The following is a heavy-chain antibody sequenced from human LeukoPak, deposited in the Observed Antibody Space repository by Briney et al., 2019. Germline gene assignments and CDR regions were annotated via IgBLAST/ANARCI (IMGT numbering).Heavy chain of an antibody. CDR2: ISSSSSYI. CDR3: ARAYYYDSSGYFPFDY. CDR1: GFTFSSYS. Sequence: GGSLRLSCAASGFTFSSYSMNWVRQAPGKGLEWVSSISSSSSYIYYADSVKGRFTISRDNAKNSLYLQMNSLRAEDTAVNYCARAYYYDSSGYFPFDYWGQGTLVTVSS. D-gene: IGHD3-22*01. V-gene: IGHV3-21*01. J-gene: IGHJ4*02.